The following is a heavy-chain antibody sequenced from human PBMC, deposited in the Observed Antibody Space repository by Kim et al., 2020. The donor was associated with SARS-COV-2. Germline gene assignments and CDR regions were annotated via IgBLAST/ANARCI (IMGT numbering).Heavy chain of an antibody. Sequence: GGSMRLSCAASGFTFSRDWMSWVRQAPGKGLEWVANIKQDGSEKYYGDSVKGRFTISRDNAKNSLYLQMNSLRAEDTAVYYCARDPPRDYYYGSGSYYWTVEGWFDPWGQGTLVTVSS. CDR1: GFTFSRDW. CDR3: ARDPPRDYYYGSGSYYWTVEGWFDP. J-gene: IGHJ5*02. V-gene: IGHV3-7*01. CDR2: IKQDGSEK. D-gene: IGHD3-10*01.